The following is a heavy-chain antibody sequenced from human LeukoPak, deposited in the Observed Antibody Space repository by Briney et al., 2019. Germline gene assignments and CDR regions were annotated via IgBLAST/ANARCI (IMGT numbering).Heavy chain of an antibody. J-gene: IGHJ4*02. CDR3: ARNGVSQWLVPNYFDY. CDR2: ISYDGSNK. V-gene: IGHV3-30-3*01. CDR1: GFTFSSYA. Sequence: GGSLRLSCAASGFTFSSYAMHWVRQAPGKGLEWVAVISYDGSNKYYADSVKGRFTISRDNSKNTLYLQMNSLRAEDTAVYYRARNGVSQWLVPNYFDYWGQGTLVTVSS. D-gene: IGHD6-19*01.